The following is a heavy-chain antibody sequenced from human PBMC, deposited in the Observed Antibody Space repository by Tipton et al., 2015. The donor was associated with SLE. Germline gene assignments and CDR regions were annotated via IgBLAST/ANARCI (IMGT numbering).Heavy chain of an antibody. V-gene: IGHV4-38-2*02. D-gene: IGHD2-8*01. CDR3: ARDVGYCTNGVCPPFDY. CDR2: IYHSGST. CDR1: GYSISSGYY. J-gene: IGHJ4*02. Sequence: TLSLTCTVSGYSISSGYYWGWIRQPPGKGLEWIGSIYHSGSTYYNPSLKSRVTISVDTSKNQFSLKLSSVTAADTAVYYCARDVGYCTNGVCPPFDYWGQGTLVTVSS.